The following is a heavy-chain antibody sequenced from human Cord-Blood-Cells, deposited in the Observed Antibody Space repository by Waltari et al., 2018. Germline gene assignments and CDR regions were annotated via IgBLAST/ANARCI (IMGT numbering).Heavy chain of an antibody. D-gene: IGHD1-26*01. V-gene: IGHV3-33*01. CDR3: ARDGSDAFDI. J-gene: IGHJ3*02. Sequence: QVQLVESGGGVVQPGRSLRLSCASAGLPFSSSGMRWVRQAPGKGLEWVAVIWYDGSNKYYADSVKGRFTISRDNSKNTLYLQMNSLRAEDTAVYYCARDGSDAFDIWGQGTMVTVSS. CDR1: GLPFSSSG. CDR2: IWYDGSNK.